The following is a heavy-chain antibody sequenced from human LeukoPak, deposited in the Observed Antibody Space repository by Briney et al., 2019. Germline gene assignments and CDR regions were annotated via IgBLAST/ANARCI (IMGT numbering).Heavy chain of an antibody. CDR3: ARAGSSGWYRVGYYFDY. CDR2: INHSGST. CDR1: GGSFSGYY. D-gene: IGHD6-19*01. V-gene: IGHV4-34*01. Sequence: PSETLSLTCAVYGGSFSGYYWSWIRQPPGKGLEWIGEINHSGSTNYNPSLKSRVTISVDTSKNQFSLKLSSVTAADTAVYYCARAGSSGWYRVGYYFDYWGQGTLVNVSS. J-gene: IGHJ4*02.